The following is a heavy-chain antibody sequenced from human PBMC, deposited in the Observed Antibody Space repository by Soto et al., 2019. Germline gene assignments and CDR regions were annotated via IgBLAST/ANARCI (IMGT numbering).Heavy chain of an antibody. Sequence: EVQLVESGGGLVKPGESLRLSCTFTFSSYSLNWVRQAPGKGLEWVSSISSGSAYIKYADSVKGRFTISRDNANNLLYLQMRSLRVDDSAVYYCTRDKGGCNTNWSTPWGQGPLVPSPQ. J-gene: IGHJ5*02. CDR3: TRDKGGCNTNWSTP. D-gene: IGHD2-8*01. CDR1: TFSSYS. V-gene: IGHV3-21*01. CDR2: ISSGSAYI.